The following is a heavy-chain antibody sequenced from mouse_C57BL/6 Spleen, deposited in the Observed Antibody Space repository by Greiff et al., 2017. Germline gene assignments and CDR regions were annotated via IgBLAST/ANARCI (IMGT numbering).Heavy chain of an antibody. D-gene: IGHD1-1*01. Sequence: QVQLQQPGAELVKPGASVKLSCKASGYTFTSYWMHWVKQRPGQGLEWIGMIHPNSGSTNYNEKFKSKATLTVDKSSSTAYMQLSSLTSEDSAVYDCARPDVSSNGGYWDVGGTGTTSTVSS. CDR3: ARPDVSSNGGYWDV. CDR2: IHPNSGST. V-gene: IGHV1-64*01. J-gene: IGHJ1*03. CDR1: GYTFTSYW.